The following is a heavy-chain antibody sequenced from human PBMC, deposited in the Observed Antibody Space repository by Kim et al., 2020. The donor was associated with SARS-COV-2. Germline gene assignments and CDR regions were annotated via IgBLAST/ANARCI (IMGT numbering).Heavy chain of an antibody. J-gene: IGHJ4*02. V-gene: IGHV4-39*01. Sequence: SETLSLTCTVSGCSISSSSNYWGWIRQPPGQGLEGIGDMYYSGSSYYNPSLKRRVTISVDTSTNQFSLKRSTVTAADTAVYYCVRHLGDYLSPMTSWGQGTLVTVSS. CDR1: GCSISSSSNY. D-gene: IGHD4-17*01. CDR2: MYYSGSS. CDR3: VRHLGDYLSPMTS.